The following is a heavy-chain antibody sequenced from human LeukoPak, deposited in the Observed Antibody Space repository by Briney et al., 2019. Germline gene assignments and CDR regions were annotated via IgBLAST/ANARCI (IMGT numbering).Heavy chain of an antibody. V-gene: IGHV3-9*01. D-gene: IGHD5-12*01. CDR3: ATNGGGDSGYGNFDY. J-gene: IGHJ4*02. CDR2: FSWNSDTI. Sequence: GGSLRLSCAVSGFTFDDYAMHWVRLVPGKGLEWVSGFSWNSDTIGYGDSVKGRLTISRDNAKNSLYLQMNSLRHEDTALYYCATNGGGDSGYGNFDYWGQGTLVTVSS. CDR1: GFTFDDYA.